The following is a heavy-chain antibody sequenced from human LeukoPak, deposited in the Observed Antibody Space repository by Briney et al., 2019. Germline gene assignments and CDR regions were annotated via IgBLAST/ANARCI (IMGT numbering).Heavy chain of an antibody. CDR1: GYTLTELS. Sequence: ASVKVSCKVSGYTLTELSMHWVRQAPGKGLEWMGGFDPEDGETIYAQKFQGRVTMTEDTSTDTAYMELSSLRSEDTAVYYCARAHYYGDYNNWLDPWGQGTLVTVSS. D-gene: IGHD4-17*01. CDR2: FDPEDGET. CDR3: ARAHYYGDYNNWLDP. V-gene: IGHV1-24*01. J-gene: IGHJ5*02.